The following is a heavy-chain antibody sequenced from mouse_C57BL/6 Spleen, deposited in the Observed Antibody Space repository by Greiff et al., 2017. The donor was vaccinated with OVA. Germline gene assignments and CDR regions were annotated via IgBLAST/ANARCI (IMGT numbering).Heavy chain of an antibody. CDR1: GYTFTDYY. CDR2: INPNNGGT. V-gene: IGHV1-26*01. D-gene: IGHD2-4*01. J-gene: IGHJ1*03. CDR3: ARGDYDVDWYFDV. Sequence: EVQLQQSGPELVKPGASVKISCKASGYTFTDYYMNWVKQSHGKSLEWIGDINPNNGGTSYNQKFKGKATLTVDKSSSTAYMELRSLTSEDSAVYYGARGDYDVDWYFDVWGTGTTVTVSS.